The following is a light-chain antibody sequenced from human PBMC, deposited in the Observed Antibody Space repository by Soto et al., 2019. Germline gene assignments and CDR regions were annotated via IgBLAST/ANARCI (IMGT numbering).Light chain of an antibody. Sequence: QSALTQPASVSGSPGQSITISCSGSSSDIGAYNHVAWFQQFTGKTPKLVIYSVSDRPSGVSYRFSGSKSGNTASLTISGLQADDEADYYCISYTVSRSYVFGTGTKVTV. V-gene: IGLV2-14*01. J-gene: IGLJ1*01. CDR1: SSDIGAYNH. CDR2: SVS. CDR3: ISYTVSRSYV.